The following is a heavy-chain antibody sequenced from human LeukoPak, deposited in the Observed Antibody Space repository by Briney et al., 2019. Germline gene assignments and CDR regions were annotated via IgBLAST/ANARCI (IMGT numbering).Heavy chain of an antibody. CDR1: GYTFNNYG. CDR3: ARTDSSSGNCYDY. J-gene: IGHJ4*02. CDR2: INPYNGNT. Sequence: ASVKVSCKASGYTFNNYGISWARQAPGQGLEWVGWINPYNGNTKYAQKLQGRLSLTTDTPTTTAYMELGSLNSDDTAVYYCARTDSSSGNCYDYWGQGTLVTVSS. V-gene: IGHV1-18*01. D-gene: IGHD3-10*01.